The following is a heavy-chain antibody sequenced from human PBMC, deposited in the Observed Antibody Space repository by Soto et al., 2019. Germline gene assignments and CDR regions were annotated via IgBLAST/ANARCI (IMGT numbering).Heavy chain of an antibody. CDR3: ARDLRYCRSGTCYREWFDP. D-gene: IGHD2-15*01. J-gene: IGHJ5*02. Sequence: QVQLVQSGAEVKKPGASVKVSCKASGYTFTTHGISWVRQVPGQGLEWMGWVRGDNGHTNYAQSLQGRVTMTTDTSTNTAYMELWSLRSDDTAVYYCARDLRYCRSGTCYREWFDPWGQGTLVTVSS. V-gene: IGHV1-18*01. CDR1: GYTFTTHG. CDR2: VRGDNGHT.